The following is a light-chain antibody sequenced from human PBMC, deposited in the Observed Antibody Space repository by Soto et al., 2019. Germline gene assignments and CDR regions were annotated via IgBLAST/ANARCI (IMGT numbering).Light chain of an antibody. J-gene: IGLJ1*01. Sequence: QSVLTQPSSVSAAPGQNVTISCSGSSSNIGKNYVSWYQHLPGTAPKLLIYDNTQRPSGISDRFSGSKSGTTATLAITGLQTGDEADYYCGTWDSGLSVLTASYVFGTGTKVNV. CDR1: SSNIGKNY. CDR3: GTWDSGLSVLTASYV. CDR2: DNT. V-gene: IGLV1-51*01.